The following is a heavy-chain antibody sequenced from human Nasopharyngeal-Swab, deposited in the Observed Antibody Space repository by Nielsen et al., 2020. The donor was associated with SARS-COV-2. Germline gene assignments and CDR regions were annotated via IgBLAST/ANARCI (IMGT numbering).Heavy chain of an antibody. CDR2: IWYDGSNK. CDR3: ARDRAAGIFDY. Sequence: GESLKISCAASGFTFSSYGMHWVRQAPGKGLEWVAVIWYDGSNKYYADSVKGRFTISRDNSKNTLYLQMNSLRAEDTAVYYCARDRAAGIFDYWGQGTLVTVSS. J-gene: IGHJ4*02. V-gene: IGHV3-33*01. CDR1: GFTFSSYG. D-gene: IGHD6-13*01.